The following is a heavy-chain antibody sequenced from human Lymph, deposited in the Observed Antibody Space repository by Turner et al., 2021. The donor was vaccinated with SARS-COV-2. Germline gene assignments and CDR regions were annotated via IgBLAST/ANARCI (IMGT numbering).Heavy chain of an antibody. CDR3: AKDPGYCSGGSCYSRTYFDF. CDR1: GFTGDDCA. V-gene: IGHV3-43*02. J-gene: IGHJ4*02. D-gene: IGHD2-15*01. Sequence: EVQLVESGGGVVQPGGSLRLSCAASGFTGDDCAMHWVRRAPGKCLEWVSLMSGDGGGTYYADSVKGRFTISRDNSKNSLSLQMNSLRAEDTALYYCAKDPGYCSGGSCYSRTYFDFWGQGTLVTVSA. CDR2: MSGDGGGT.